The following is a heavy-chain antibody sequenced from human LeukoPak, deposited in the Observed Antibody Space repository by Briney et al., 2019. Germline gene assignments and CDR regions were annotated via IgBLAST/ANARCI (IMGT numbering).Heavy chain of an antibody. CDR1: GGSISSGDYY. Sequence: SQTLSLTCTVSGGSISSGDYYWSWIRQPPGKGLEWIGYIYYSGSTYYNPSLKSRVTISVDTSKNQFSLKLSSVTAADTAVYYCARENRGGDCYKDYWGQGTLVTVSS. CDR3: ARENRGGDCYKDY. V-gene: IGHV4-30-4*01. D-gene: IGHD2-21*02. CDR2: IYYSGST. J-gene: IGHJ4*02.